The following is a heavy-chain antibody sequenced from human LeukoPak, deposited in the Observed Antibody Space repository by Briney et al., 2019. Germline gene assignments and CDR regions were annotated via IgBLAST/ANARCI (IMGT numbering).Heavy chain of an antibody. D-gene: IGHD6-19*01. CDR3: SKGQWLVEQTFDY. J-gene: IGHJ4*02. Sequence: GGSLRLSCAASGFTFRNYAMNWVRQAPGKGLERVSSIAATSGSTYYADSVKGRFTISRDNSKNTLYLQMNSLRAEDTAVYYCSKGQWLVEQTFDYWGQGTLVTVSS. V-gene: IGHV3-23*01. CDR2: IAATSGST. CDR1: GFTFRNYA.